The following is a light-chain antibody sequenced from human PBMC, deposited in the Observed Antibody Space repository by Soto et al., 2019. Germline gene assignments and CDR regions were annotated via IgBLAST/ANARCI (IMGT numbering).Light chain of an antibody. Sequence: QSVLTQPPSASGSFGQSVTISCTGTSSDVGGYNYVSWYQQHPGKAPELMIYEVSERPSGVPDRFSGSKSGNTASLTVSGLQADDEADYYCSSYSGTNYHYVFGTGTKVTVL. CDR1: SSDVGGYNY. CDR2: EVS. J-gene: IGLJ1*01. CDR3: SSYSGTNYHYV. V-gene: IGLV2-8*01.